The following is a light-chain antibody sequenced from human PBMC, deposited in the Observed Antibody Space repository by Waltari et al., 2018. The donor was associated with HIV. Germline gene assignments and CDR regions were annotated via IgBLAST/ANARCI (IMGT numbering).Light chain of an antibody. CDR3: SSYAGSSMSYA. CDR2: DVT. V-gene: IGLV2-8*01. Sequence: QSALTQPPSASGSPGQSVTISCTGASSDVGAFKYVSWYQQPPGKAPKHLIYDVTKRPSGVPDRFSGSKSGNTASLTVSGLQAEDEAHYYCSSYAGSSMSYAFGTGTKVTVL. J-gene: IGLJ1*01. CDR1: SSDVGAFKY.